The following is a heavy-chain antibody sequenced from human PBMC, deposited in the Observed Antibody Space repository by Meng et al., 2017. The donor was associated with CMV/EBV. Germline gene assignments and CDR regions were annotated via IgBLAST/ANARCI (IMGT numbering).Heavy chain of an antibody. Sequence: QVALQGSGQGLVKPSQTLSLTCTVAGCCISKGDYYWRWIRQPPGKGLEWMGYIYYSGSTYYNPSLKSRVTISVDTSKNQFSLKLSSVTAADTAVYYCARDNRRGGVDYWGQGTLVTVSS. CDR2: IYYSGST. D-gene: IGHD3-3*01. CDR1: GCCISKGDYY. J-gene: IGHJ4*02. V-gene: IGHV4-30-4*08. CDR3: ARDNRRGGVDY.